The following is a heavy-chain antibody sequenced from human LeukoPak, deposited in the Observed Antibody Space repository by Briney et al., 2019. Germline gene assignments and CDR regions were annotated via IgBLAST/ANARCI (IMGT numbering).Heavy chain of an antibody. V-gene: IGHV3-30*02. CDR1: GFSFINYG. CDR3: AKASGRSACGLDY. CDR2: IRHDGIQK. D-gene: IGHD3-16*01. Sequence: GGSLRLSCAASGFSFINYGMHWVRQAPDRGLEWVAFIRHDGIQKYYADSVKGRFTISRDDSENTVYLQMHSLKPDDTAAYFCAKASGRSACGLDYWGQGTLVTV. J-gene: IGHJ4*02.